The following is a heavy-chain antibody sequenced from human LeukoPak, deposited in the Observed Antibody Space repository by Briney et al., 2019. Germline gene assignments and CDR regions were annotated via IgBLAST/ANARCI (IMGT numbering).Heavy chain of an antibody. J-gene: IGHJ4*02. CDR1: GYTFTGYY. Sequence: GASVKVSCKASGYTFTGYYMHWVRQAPGQGLEWMGWINPNSGGTNYAQKFQGRVTMTRDTSISTAYMELSRLGSDDTAVYYCARGPRGYYDSSGYGYWGQGTLVTVSS. CDR2: INPNSGGT. CDR3: ARGPRGYYDSSGYGY. V-gene: IGHV1-2*02. D-gene: IGHD3-22*01.